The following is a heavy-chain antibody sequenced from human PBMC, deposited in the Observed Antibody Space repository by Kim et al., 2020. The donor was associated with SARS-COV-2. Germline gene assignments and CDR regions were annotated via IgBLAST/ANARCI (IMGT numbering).Heavy chain of an antibody. CDR3: ATEGRLQLWLWRLGFDS. D-gene: IGHD5-18*01. J-gene: IGHJ5*01. V-gene: IGHV3-15*01. CDR1: GFTFATAW. CDR2: IKSEIDGGTT. Sequence: GGSLRLSCAASGFTFATAWMTWVRQAPGKGLEWVGRIKSEIDGGTTDYAAPVKGRFTLSRDDSKTTLYLQMNSLKTEDTAVYYCATEGRLQLWLWRLGFDSWGQGTLVTVSS.